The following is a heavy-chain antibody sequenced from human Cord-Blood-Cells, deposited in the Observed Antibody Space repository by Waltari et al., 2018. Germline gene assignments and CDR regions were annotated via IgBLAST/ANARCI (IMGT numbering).Heavy chain of an antibody. V-gene: IGHV4-39*07. D-gene: IGHD2-15*01. J-gene: IGHJ3*02. CDR3: ARVVAATPAFDI. Sequence: QLQLQESGPGLVKPSETLSLTCTVSGGSTSSSSSYWGRIRQPPGKGLEWIGSIYYSGSTYYNPSLKSRVTISVDTSKNQFSLKLSSVTAADTAVYYCARVVAATPAFDIWGQGTMVTVSS. CDR2: IYYSGST. CDR1: GGSTSSSSSY.